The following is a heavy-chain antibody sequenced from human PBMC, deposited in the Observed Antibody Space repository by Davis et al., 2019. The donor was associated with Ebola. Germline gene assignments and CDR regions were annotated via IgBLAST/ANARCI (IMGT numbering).Heavy chain of an antibody. J-gene: IGHJ6*02. D-gene: IGHD2-21*02. CDR3: AKALYRVTTGYGMDV. CDR2: FSAVTT. V-gene: IGHV3-23*01. Sequence: GGSLRLSCATSGFSFSAYAMSWVRLAPGKGLEWVSTFSAVTTYYADSVTGRFTISRDNSKNTLSLQMNSLRAEDTAVYYCAKALYRVTTGYGMDVWGQGTTVTVSS. CDR1: GFSFSAYA.